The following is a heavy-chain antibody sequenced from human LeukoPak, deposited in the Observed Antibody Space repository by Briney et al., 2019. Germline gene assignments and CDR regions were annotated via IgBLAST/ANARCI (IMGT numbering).Heavy chain of an antibody. J-gene: IGHJ5*02. CDR2: TYYRSRWYN. Sequence: SQTLSLTCAISGDSVSSNSATWNWIRQSPSRGLEWLGRTYYRSRWYNDLAVSVKSRITINPDTSKNQFSLQLDSVTPEDTAVYYCARAVLEQQLYWFDPWGQGTLVTVSS. D-gene: IGHD6-13*01. V-gene: IGHV6-1*01. CDR1: GDSVSSNSAT. CDR3: ARAVLEQQLYWFDP.